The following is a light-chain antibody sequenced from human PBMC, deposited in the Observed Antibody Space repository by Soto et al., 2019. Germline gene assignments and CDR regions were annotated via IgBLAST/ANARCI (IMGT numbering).Light chain of an antibody. CDR3: SSYTSSSTLEV. CDR1: SSDIGGYNY. Sequence: QSVLTQPASVSGSPGQSITISCAGTSSDIGGYNYVSWYQQHPGKAPKVMIYEVSNRPSGVSNRFSGSKSGNTASLTISGLQAEDEADYYCSSYTSSSTLEVFGSGTKVTV. J-gene: IGLJ1*01. CDR2: EVS. V-gene: IGLV2-14*01.